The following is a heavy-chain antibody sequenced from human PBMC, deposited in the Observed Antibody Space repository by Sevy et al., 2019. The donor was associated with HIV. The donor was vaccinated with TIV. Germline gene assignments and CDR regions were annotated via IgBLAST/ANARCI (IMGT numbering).Heavy chain of an antibody. V-gene: IGHV3-9*01. CDR3: AKDTADSSGWYVLDY. D-gene: IGHD6-19*01. CDR1: GFNFDDYA. CDR2: ISWNSGSI. J-gene: IGHJ4*02. Sequence: GGSLRLSCAASGFNFDDYAMHWVRQAPGKGLEWVSGISWNSGSIGYADSVKGRFTISRDNAKNSLYLQMNSLRAEDTALYYCAKDTADSSGWYVLDYWGQGTLVTVSS.